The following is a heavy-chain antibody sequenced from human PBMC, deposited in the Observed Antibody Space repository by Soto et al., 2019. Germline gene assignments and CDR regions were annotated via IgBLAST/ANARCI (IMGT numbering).Heavy chain of an antibody. CDR2: IYWDDAK. D-gene: IGHD5-18*01. CDR1: GFSLNTSGVG. V-gene: IGHV2-5*02. CDR3: THRTFRGYTYGFVS. J-gene: IGHJ4*02. Sequence: SGPTLVNHTQTLTLTCTFSGFSLNTSGVGVGWVRQPPGKALEWVALIYWDDAKQYSPSLKSRLTITKDTSKNQVVLTMTNLDPADTATYYCTHRTFRGYTYGFVSWGQGTLVTVSS.